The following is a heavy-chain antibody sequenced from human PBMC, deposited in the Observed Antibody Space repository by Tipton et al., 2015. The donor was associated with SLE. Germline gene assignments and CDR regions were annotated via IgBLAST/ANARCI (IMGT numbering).Heavy chain of an antibody. V-gene: IGHV3-21*04. D-gene: IGHD1-1*01. CDR2: IGGSGDYI. CDR1: GFTFSGYN. CDR3: AKGTTNIDY. J-gene: IGHJ4*02. Sequence: SLRLSCAASGFTFSGYNMNWVRQAPGKGLEWVSSIGGSGDYIYYTDSVRGRFTISRDNAKNSLYLQMNSLRDEDTALYYCAKGTTNIDYWGQGTLVTVSS.